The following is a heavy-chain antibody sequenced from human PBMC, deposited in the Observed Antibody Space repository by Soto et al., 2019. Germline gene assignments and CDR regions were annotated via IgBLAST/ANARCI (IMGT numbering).Heavy chain of an antibody. CDR1: GFTLDDYA. V-gene: IGHV3-9*01. Sequence: GGSLRLSCVASGFTLDDYAMHWVRQAPGKGLEWVSGISWNRGSIGYADSGKGRFTISRDNAKNSLYLQMNSLRVEDTALYYCAKKRDYTGYDYFDYWGQGTLVTVSS. CDR2: ISWNRGSI. CDR3: AKKRDYTGYDYFDY. J-gene: IGHJ4*02. D-gene: IGHD5-12*01.